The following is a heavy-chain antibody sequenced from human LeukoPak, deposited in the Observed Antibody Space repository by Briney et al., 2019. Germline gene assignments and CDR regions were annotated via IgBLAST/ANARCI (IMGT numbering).Heavy chain of an antibody. CDR2: IYNSGRT. CDR3: ARPWALGSLRFAFDY. D-gene: IGHD3-16*01. CDR1: GGSISSTTYY. V-gene: IGHV4-39*01. Sequence: SETLSLTCTVSGGSISSTTYYWGWIRQPPGKGLEWIGSIYNSGRTYYNPSLKSRVTISVDTSKNQFSLKLTSVTAADTVVYYCARPWALGSLRFAFDYWGQGTLVTASS. J-gene: IGHJ4*02.